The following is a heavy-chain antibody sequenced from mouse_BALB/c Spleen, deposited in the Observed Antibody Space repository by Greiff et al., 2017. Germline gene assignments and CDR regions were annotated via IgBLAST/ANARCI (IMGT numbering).Heavy chain of an antibody. Sequence: VQLQQSGAELVRPGALVKLSCKASGFNIKDYYMHWVKQRPEQGLEWIGWIDPENGNTIYDPKFQGKASITADTSSNTAYLQLSSLTSEDTAVYYCARHGNYLAWFAYWGQGTLVTVSA. V-gene: IGHV14-1*02. D-gene: IGHD2-1*01. CDR2: IDPENGNT. CDR3: ARHGNYLAWFAY. J-gene: IGHJ3*01. CDR1: GFNIKDYY.